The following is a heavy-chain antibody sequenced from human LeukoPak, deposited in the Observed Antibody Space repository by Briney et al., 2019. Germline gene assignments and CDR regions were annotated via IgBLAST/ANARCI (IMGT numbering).Heavy chain of an antibody. Sequence: PSETLSLTCTVSGGSISSYYWSWIRQPPGKGLEWIGYIYYSGSTNYNPSLTSRVTISVDTSKNQFSLTLSSVTAADTAVYDCARSAARGYYDSSGYYRGAFDIWGQGTMVTVSS. CDR3: ARSAARGYYDSSGYYRGAFDI. CDR1: GGSISSYY. J-gene: IGHJ3*02. CDR2: IYYSGST. V-gene: IGHV4-59*08. D-gene: IGHD3-22*01.